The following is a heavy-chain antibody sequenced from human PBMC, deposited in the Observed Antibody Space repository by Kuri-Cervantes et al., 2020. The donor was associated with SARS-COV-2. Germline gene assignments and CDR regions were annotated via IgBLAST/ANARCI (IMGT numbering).Heavy chain of an antibody. CDR1: GFTFSDYY. CDR3: ASTGFDI. J-gene: IGHJ3*02. D-gene: IGHD4-17*01. Sequence: GESLKISCAASGFTFSDYYMSWIRQAPGKGLVWVSRINSDGSSTSYADSVKGRLTISRDNAKNTLYLQMNSLRAEDTAVYYCASTGFDIWGQGTMVTVSS. CDR2: INSDGSST. V-gene: IGHV3-74*01.